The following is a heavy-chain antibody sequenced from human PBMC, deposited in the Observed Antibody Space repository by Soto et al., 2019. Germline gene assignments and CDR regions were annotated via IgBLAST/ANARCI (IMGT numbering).Heavy chain of an antibody. J-gene: IGHJ4*02. CDR1: GGTFSSYA. CDR2: IIPIFGTA. Sequence: QVQLVQSGAEVKKPGSSVKVSCKASGGTFSSYAISWVRQAPGQGLEWMGGIIPIFGTANYAQKFQGRVTITADESTSTAYMELSSVRSEDTAVYYCASRGKNFWSGYQAFDYWGQGTLVTVSS. D-gene: IGHD3-3*01. V-gene: IGHV1-69*01. CDR3: ASRGKNFWSGYQAFDY.